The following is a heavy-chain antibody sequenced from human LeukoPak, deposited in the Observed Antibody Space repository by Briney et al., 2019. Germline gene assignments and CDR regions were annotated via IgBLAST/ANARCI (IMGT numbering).Heavy chain of an antibody. D-gene: IGHD3-22*01. J-gene: IGHJ4*02. V-gene: IGHV3-23*01. Sequence: GGSLRLSCAASGFTFSSYSMNWVRQAPGKGLEWVSAISGSGGSTYYADSVKGRFTISRDNSKNTLYLQMNSLRAEDTAVYYCAKESGGYYDSSGYKPFDYWGQGTLVTVSS. CDR3: AKESGGYYDSSGYKPFDY. CDR2: ISGSGGST. CDR1: GFTFSSYS.